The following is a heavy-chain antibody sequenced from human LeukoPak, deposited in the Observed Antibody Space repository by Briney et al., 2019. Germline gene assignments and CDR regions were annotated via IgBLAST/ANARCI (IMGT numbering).Heavy chain of an antibody. CDR2: ISGSGGST. CDR3: AKDTYYYGSGSPLWDY. V-gene: IGHV3-23*01. D-gene: IGHD3-10*01. CDR1: GFSFRSYA. Sequence: GGSLRLSCAASGFSFRSYAMSWVRQGPGKGLEWVSAISGSGGSTYYADSVKGRFTISRDNSKNTLYLKMNSLRAEDTAVYSCAKDTYYYGSGSPLWDYWGQGTLVTVSS. J-gene: IGHJ4*02.